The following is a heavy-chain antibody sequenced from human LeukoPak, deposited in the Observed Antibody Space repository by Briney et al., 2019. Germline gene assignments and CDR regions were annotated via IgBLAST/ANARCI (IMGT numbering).Heavy chain of an antibody. J-gene: IGHJ3*02. D-gene: IGHD1-26*01. CDR1: GGSISSYY. V-gene: IGHV4-59*01. CDR2: IYYSGST. Sequence: PSETLSLTCTVSGGSISSYYWSWIRQPPGKGLEWIGYIYYSGSTNYNPSLKSRVTISVDTSKNQFSLKLSSVTAADTAVYYCARDSGSYSAHDAFDIWGQGTMVTVSS. CDR3: ARDSGSYSAHDAFDI.